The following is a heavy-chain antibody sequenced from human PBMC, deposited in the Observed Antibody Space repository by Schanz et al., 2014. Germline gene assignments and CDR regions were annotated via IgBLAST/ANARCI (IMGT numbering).Heavy chain of an antibody. D-gene: IGHD1-1*01. J-gene: IGHJ4*02. CDR1: GASTRGYY. CDR2: VYYSGST. V-gene: IGHV4-59*01. Sequence: QVQLQESGPGLEKPSETLSLTCTVSGASTRGYYWTWIRRTPQHGLQWIGYVYYSGSTSYNPSLESGVSISLDTSKNQFFLRLHSVTAADTGVYYCARDRGTGERYFDHWGQGILVTVSS. CDR3: ARDRGTGERYFDH.